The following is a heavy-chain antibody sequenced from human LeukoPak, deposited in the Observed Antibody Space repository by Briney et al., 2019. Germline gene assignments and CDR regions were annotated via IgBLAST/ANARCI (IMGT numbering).Heavy chain of an antibody. J-gene: IGHJ4*02. D-gene: IGHD1-7*01. CDR3: ARDVPRGELRVFN. CDR2: ISGYYGHT. V-gene: IGHV1-18*01. Sequence: ASVTVSCNTSGYTFTNFGVTWVRQAPGQGLEWMGWISGYYGHTNYTQKLQGRVTMTTDTSKSTAYMELKNLRSDDTAVYYCARDVPRGELRVFNWGQGTLVTVSS. CDR1: GYTFTNFG.